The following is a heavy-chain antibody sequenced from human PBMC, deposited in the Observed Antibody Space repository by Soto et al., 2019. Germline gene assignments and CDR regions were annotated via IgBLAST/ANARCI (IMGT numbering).Heavy chain of an antibody. V-gene: IGHV4-61*01. CDR2: IYYGGST. CDR3: ARDPGSPERWLDP. CDR1: GDCISSSFW. Sequence: SETLSRTCAVSGDCISSSFWWSWIRQPPGKGLERIGYIYYGGSTSYNPSLKSRVTISVDTSKNQFSLKLSSVPAADTAVYYCARDPGSPERWLDPWGQGPLVTVSS. J-gene: IGHJ5*02.